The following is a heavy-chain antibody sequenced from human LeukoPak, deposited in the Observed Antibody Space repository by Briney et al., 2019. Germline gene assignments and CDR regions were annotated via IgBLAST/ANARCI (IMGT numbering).Heavy chain of an antibody. CDR3: AEAKGVVVPAAASYAFDI. CDR2: INPNSGGT. V-gene: IGHV1-2*02. Sequence: GASVKVSRKASGYTFTGYYMHWVRQAPGQGLEWMGWINPNSGGTNYAQKFQGRVTMTRDTSISTAYMELSRLRSDDTAVYYCAEAKGVVVPAAASYAFDIWGQGTWSPSLQ. J-gene: IGHJ3*02. D-gene: IGHD2-2*01. CDR1: GYTFTGYY.